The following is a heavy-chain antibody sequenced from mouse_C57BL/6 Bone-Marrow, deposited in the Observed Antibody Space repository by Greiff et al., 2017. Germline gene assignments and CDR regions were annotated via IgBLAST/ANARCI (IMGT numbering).Heavy chain of an antibody. V-gene: IGHV1-59*01. Sequence: VQLQQPGAELVRPGTSVKLSCKASGYTFTSYWMHWVKQSPGQGLEWIGVIDPSDSYTNYNHQFKGKATLTVDTSSSTAYMQLSSLTTEDSAVYYCASTGFADWGQGTLVTVDA. D-gene: IGHD4-1*02. CDR3: ASTGFAD. J-gene: IGHJ3*01. CDR1: GYTFTSYW. CDR2: IDPSDSYT.